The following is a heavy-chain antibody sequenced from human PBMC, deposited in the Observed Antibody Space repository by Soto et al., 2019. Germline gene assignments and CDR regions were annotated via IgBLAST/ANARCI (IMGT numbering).Heavy chain of an antibody. CDR2: ISGSGGST. CDR1: EFTFGNYG. D-gene: IGHD6-6*01. J-gene: IGHJ4*02. CDR3: AKGRTVYSSSPGDY. Sequence: GGSLRLSCAASEFTFGNYGMSWVRQAPGKGLEWVSAISGSGGSTYYADSVKGRFTISRDNFENTLYLQMNSLRGDDTAVYYCAKGRTVYSSSPGDYWGQGTPVTVSS. V-gene: IGHV3-23*01.